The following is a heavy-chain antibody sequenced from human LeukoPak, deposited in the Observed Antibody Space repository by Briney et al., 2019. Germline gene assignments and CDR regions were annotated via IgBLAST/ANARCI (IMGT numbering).Heavy chain of an antibody. CDR1: GYTFTSYG. D-gene: IGHD4-17*01. V-gene: IGHV1-2*04. CDR3: ARDWAYGDYTYGMDV. CDR2: INPNSGGT. Sequence: ASVKVSCKASGYTFTSYGISWVRQAPGQGLEWMGWINPNSGGTNYAQKFQGWVTMTRDTSISTAYMELSRLRSDDTAVYYCARDWAYGDYTYGMDVWGQGTTVTVSS. J-gene: IGHJ6*02.